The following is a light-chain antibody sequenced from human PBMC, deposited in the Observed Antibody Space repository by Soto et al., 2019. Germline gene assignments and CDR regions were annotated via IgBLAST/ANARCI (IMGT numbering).Light chain of an antibody. J-gene: IGKJ5*01. Sequence: EIVLTQSPGTLSLSPGERATLSCRASHSVSSSYLAWYQQKPGQAPRLLIYGASSRATGNPDRFSGSGSGKDFTLTISRLVPEDFAVYYCQQYGSSPPITFRQGTRLEIK. V-gene: IGKV3-20*01. CDR1: HSVSSSY. CDR3: QQYGSSPPIT. CDR2: GAS.